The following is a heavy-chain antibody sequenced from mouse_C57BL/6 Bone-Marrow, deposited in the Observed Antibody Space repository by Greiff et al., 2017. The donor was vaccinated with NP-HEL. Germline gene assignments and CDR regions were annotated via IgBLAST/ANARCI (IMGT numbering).Heavy chain of an antibody. CDR1: GYTFTDYY. V-gene: IGHV1-26*01. J-gene: IGHJ2*01. CDR2: INPNNGGT. CDR3: ARPGSSGDY. D-gene: IGHD3-2*02. Sequence: EVQLQQSGPELVKPGASVKISCKASGYTFTDYYMNWVKQSHGKSLEWIGDINPNNGGTSYNQKFKGKATLTVDKSSSTAYMELRSLTSEDSAVYYCARPGSSGDYWGQGTTLTVSS.